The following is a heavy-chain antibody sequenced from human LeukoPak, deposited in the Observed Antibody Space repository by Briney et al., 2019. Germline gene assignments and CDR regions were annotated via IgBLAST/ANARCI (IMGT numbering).Heavy chain of an antibody. D-gene: IGHD4-17*01. J-gene: IGHJ5*02. V-gene: IGHV3-48*01. Sequence: PGGSLRLSCAASGFTFSNYNMNWVRQAPGKGLEGISYVGSGSNTINYAGSVKGRFTISRDNAKKSLYLQMNSLTAEDTAVYYCSNPSTVTTRPAWGQGTLVTVSA. CDR1: GFTFSNYN. CDR3: SNPSTVTTRPA. CDR2: VGSGSNTI.